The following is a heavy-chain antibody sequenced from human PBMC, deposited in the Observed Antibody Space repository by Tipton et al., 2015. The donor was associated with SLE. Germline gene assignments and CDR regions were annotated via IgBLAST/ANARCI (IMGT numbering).Heavy chain of an antibody. CDR2: VDPKDGKT. Sequence: QSGAEVKKPGASVKVSCKVSGYTFTDYYVHWVRQAPGRGLEWMGLVDPKDGKTIYAEKFQGRVTITADTSTDTAYMELSSLRSEDTAIYYCAGRGIFPHFDYWGQGTLVTVSS. CDR1: GYTFTDYY. V-gene: IGHV1-69-2*01. D-gene: IGHD1-14*01. CDR3: AGRGIFPHFDY. J-gene: IGHJ4*02.